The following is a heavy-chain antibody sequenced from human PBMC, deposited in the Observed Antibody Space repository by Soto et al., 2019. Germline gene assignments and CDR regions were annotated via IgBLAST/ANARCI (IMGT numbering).Heavy chain of an antibody. CDR2: ISYDGSNK. V-gene: IGHV3-30-3*01. D-gene: IGHD3-16*01. J-gene: IGHJ6*02. CDR1: GFTFSSYA. CDR3: ARENLGDRKYYYYYYGMDV. Sequence: GGSLRLSCAASGFTFSSYAMHWVRQAPGKGLEWVAVISYDGSNKYYADSVKGRFTISRDNSKNTLYLQMNSLRAEDTAVYYCARENLGDRKYYYYYYGMDVWGQGTTVTVSS.